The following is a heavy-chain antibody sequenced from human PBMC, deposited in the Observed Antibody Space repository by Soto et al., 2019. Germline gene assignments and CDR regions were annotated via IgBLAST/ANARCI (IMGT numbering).Heavy chain of an antibody. V-gene: IGHV1-46*03. CDR1: GYTFTSYY. D-gene: IGHD5-12*01. Sequence: QVQLVQSGAEVEKPGASVKVSCKASGYTFTSYYMHWVRQAPGQGLEWMGIINPSGGSTTYAQKFQGRVTMTSDTSTSTVYMDLTSLRSEDTAVYYCARAATKELDYWGQGTLVTVSS. CDR3: ARAATKELDY. J-gene: IGHJ4*02. CDR2: INPSGGST.